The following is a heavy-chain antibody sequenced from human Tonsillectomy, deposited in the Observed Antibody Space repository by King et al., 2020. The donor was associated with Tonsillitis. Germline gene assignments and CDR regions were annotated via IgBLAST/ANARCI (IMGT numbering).Heavy chain of an antibody. CDR2: ISSSSSYI. V-gene: IGHV3-21*01. CDR1: RFTFSSYS. J-gene: IGHJ4*02. CDR3: AREYGSESYTDY. D-gene: IGHD3-10*01. Sequence: QLVQSGGGLVKPGGSLRLSCAASRFTFSSYSMNWVRQAPGRGLEWVSSISSSSSYIYYADSVKGRFTISRDNAKNSLYLQMNSLRAEDTAVYYCAREYGSESYTDYWGQGTLVTVSS.